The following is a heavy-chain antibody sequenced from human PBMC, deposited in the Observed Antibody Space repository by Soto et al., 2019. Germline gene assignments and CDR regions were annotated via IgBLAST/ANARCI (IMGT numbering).Heavy chain of an antibody. CDR2: ISHDGSND. V-gene: IGHV3-30*03. J-gene: IGHJ4*02. CDR1: GFSFSSYC. D-gene: IGHD3-16*01. Sequence: GGSLRLSCAASGFSFSSYCMHWVRQAPAKGLEWVAFISHDGSNDYYADSVKGRYTISRDNSKNTVYLQMNSLRVEDTAVYYCATDANEYLWEYYFDFWGQGTLVTVSS. CDR3: ATDANEYLWEYYFDF.